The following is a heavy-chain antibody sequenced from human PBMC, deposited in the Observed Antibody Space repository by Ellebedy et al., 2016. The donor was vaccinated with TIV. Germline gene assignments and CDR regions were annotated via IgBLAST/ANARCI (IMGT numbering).Heavy chain of an antibody. Sequence: ASVKVSXKASEGIFMNYGLTWVRQAPGQGLEWMGWINPNNGGTNSAQKFQGRVTMTRDASISTAYMELSRLRSDDTAVYYCVTRGYSGYDYFDYWGQGTLVTVSS. CDR2: INPNNGGT. CDR1: EGIFMNYG. J-gene: IGHJ4*02. D-gene: IGHD5-12*01. CDR3: VTRGYSGYDYFDY. V-gene: IGHV1-2*02.